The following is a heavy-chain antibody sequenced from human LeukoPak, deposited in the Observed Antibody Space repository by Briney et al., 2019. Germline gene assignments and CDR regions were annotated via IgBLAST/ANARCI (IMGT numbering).Heavy chain of an antibody. CDR1: GFTFSSHW. J-gene: IGHJ4*02. V-gene: IGHV3-74*01. Sequence: PGGSLRLSCAASGFTFSSHWMHWARQGPGKGLVWVSRIGDETSTAYADSVKGRFTISRDNAKNTLYLQMNSLRADDTAVYYCVRARTTVPNLFDYWGQGTLVTVSS. D-gene: IGHD4-17*01. CDR2: IGDETST. CDR3: VRARTTVPNLFDY.